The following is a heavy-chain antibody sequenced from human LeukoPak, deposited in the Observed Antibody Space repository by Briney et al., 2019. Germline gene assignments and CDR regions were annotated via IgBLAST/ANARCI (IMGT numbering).Heavy chain of an antibody. J-gene: IGHJ5*02. D-gene: IGHD5-18*01. Sequence: SGGSLRLSCAASGFTFSSYGMSWVRQAPGKGLEWVSAISGSGGSTYYADSVKGRFTISRDNSKNTLYLQMNSLRAEDTAVYYCAKDDYYVDTAMALYNWFDPWGQGTLVTVSS. CDR2: ISGSGGST. CDR1: GFTFSSYG. CDR3: AKDDYYVDTAMALYNWFDP. V-gene: IGHV3-23*01.